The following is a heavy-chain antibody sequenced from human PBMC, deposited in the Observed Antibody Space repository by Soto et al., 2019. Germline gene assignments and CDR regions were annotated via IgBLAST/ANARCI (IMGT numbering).Heavy chain of an antibody. CDR3: ARQTEDAYPRNVYDF. Sequence: PSENLSLTCTVSGGSISSSSYYWGWIRQPPGEGLEWIGSIYYRGSTNYNPSLKSPVTISVDTSKNQFSLKLSSVTAADTAVYYCARQTEDAYPRNVYDFSSQGT. V-gene: IGHV4-39*01. D-gene: IGHD6-6*01. CDR2: IYYRGST. J-gene: IGHJ3*01. CDR1: GGSISSSSYY.